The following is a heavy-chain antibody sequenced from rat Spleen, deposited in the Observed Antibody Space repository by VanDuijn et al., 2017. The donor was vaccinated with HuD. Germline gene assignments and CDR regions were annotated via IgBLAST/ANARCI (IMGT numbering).Heavy chain of an antibody. Sequence: EVQLVESGGGLVQPGRSLKLSCAASGFTFSDYGVAWVRQALTKGLEWVATISYGDSSGHSSTYYRDSVKGRFTISRDDAKNTLYLQMDSLRSEDTAIYYCVRQGISMMVVDFWGQGVMITVSS. CDR3: VRQGISMMVVDF. V-gene: IGHV5-29*01. CDR2: ISYGDSSGHSST. D-gene: IGHD1-12*02. CDR1: GFTFSDYG. J-gene: IGHJ2*01.